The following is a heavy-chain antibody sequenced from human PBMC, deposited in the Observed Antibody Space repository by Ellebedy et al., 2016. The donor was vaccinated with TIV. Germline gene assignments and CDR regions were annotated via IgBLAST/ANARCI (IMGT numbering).Heavy chain of an antibody. J-gene: IGHJ6*02. CDR3: ARDPIGDYGLDV. Sequence: MPSETLSLTCTVSGASISSRGNYWGWIRQPPGKSLEWIGSISYSGITQSNPSLKSRVSISMDTSNNQFSLKLSSVTAADTAFYYCARDPIGDYGLDVWGQGTTVTVSS. CDR2: ISYSGIT. V-gene: IGHV4-39*07. CDR1: GASISSRGNY. D-gene: IGHD3-16*01.